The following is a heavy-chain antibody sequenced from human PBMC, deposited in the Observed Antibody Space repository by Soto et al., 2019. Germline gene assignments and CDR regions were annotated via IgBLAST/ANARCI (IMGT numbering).Heavy chain of an antibody. CDR1: GGSFSGYY. CDR2: INHSGST. V-gene: IGHV4-34*01. Sequence: SETLSLTCAVYGGSFSGYYWSWIRQPPGKGLEWIGEINHSGSTNYNPSLKSRVTISVDTSKNQFSLKLSSVTAADTAVYYCARMAGRGVAAAGTYYYYYMDVWGKGTTVTVSS. J-gene: IGHJ6*03. D-gene: IGHD6-13*01. CDR3: ARMAGRGVAAAGTYYYYYMDV.